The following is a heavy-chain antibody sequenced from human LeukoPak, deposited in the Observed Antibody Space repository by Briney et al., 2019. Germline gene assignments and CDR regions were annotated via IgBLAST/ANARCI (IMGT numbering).Heavy chain of an antibody. J-gene: IGHJ5*02. Sequence: GGSLRLSCAATGFTFSSYSMNWVRQAPGQGPEWVSVISNGGGNTYYADSVKGRFAISRDNSKSILYLQMNSLRADDTAIYYCAIGRGSGNYNYFDPWGQGTLVTVSS. CDR2: ISNGGGNT. CDR3: AIGRGSGNYNYFDP. D-gene: IGHD3-10*01. V-gene: IGHV3-23*01. CDR1: GFTFSSYS.